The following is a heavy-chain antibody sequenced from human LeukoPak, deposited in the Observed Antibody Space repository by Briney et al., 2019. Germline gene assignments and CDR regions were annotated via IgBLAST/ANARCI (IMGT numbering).Heavy chain of an antibody. V-gene: IGHV3-23*01. CDR2: ISGSGGST. CDR1: GFTFSSYA. Sequence: PGGSLRLSCAASGFTFSSYAMSWVRQAPGKGLEGVSAISGSGGSTYYADSVQGRFTISRDNSKNTLYLQMNSLRAEDTAVYYCARDWDSDIVVVPAAPGNYMDVWGKGTTVTVSS. CDR3: ARDWDSDIVVVPAAPGNYMDV. J-gene: IGHJ6*03. D-gene: IGHD2-2*01.